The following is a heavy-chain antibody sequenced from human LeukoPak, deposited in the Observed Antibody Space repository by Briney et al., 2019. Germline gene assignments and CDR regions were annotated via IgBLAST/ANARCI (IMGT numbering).Heavy chain of an antibody. Sequence: GGSLRLSCAASGFSFSRYWMSWVRQAPGKGLEWVANIKQGGGEKYYVDSVKGRFTISRDNAKNSLSLQMNSLRAEDTAVYYCAREGGFAIFGAADSWGQGTLVTVSS. J-gene: IGHJ4*02. CDR3: AREGGFAIFGAADS. D-gene: IGHD3-3*01. CDR1: GFSFSRYW. CDR2: IKQGGGEK. V-gene: IGHV3-7*05.